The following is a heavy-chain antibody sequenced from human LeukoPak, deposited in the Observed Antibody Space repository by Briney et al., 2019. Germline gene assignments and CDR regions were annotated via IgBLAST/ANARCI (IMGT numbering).Heavy chain of an antibody. J-gene: IGHJ6*03. CDR1: GYTFTGYY. V-gene: IGHV1-2*02. CDR2: INPNSGGT. D-gene: IGHD2-15*01. CDR3: ARGTYCSGGSCYFDHYYYYYMDV. Sequence: ASVKVSCKASGYTFTGYYMHWVRQAPAQGLEWMGWINPNSGGTNYAQKFQGRVTMTRDTSISTAYMELSRLRSDDTAVYYCARGTYCSGGSCYFDHYYYYYMDVWGKGTTVTVSS.